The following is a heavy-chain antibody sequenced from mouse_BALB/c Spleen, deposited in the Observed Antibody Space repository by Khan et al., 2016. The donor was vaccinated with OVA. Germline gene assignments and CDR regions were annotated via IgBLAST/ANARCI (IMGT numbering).Heavy chain of an antibody. V-gene: IGHV1S135*01. CDR3: TRHDYVVWFTY. CDR2: IDPFSGGT. CDR1: GYSFTSYY. Sequence: EVQLQESGPELMKPGASVKISCKASGYSFTSYYIHWLMQSHGKSLEWIGYIDPFSGGTTYNQKFKGKATLTVDKSYSTAYIHLSNLTSEDSAVYYCTRHDYVVWFTYWGQGTLITVAA. D-gene: IGHD2-4*01. J-gene: IGHJ3*01.